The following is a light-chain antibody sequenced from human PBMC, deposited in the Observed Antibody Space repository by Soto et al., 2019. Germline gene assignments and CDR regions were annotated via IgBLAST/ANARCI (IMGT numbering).Light chain of an antibody. CDR2: AAS. V-gene: IGKV3-20*01. CDR1: QRVSSSL. J-gene: IGKJ3*01. Sequence: EIVLTQSPGTLSLSPGERATLSCRASQRVSSSLLAWYQQKPGQAPRPLISAASSRATGIPDRFSGSGSGTDSTLTISSLEPEDFAVYYYQTYGDSLFTFGPGTKV. CDR3: QTYGDSLFT.